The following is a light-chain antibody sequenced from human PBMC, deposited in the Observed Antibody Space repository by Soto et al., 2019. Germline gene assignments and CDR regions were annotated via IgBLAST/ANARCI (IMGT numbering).Light chain of an antibody. J-gene: IGKJ1*01. Sequence: EVVMTQSAATLSVSPGERATLSCRASQSVTNNYLAWYQQKPGQAPRLLIYGASNRATGLPDRFSGSGSGTDFTLTISRLEPEDFAVYYCQQYGGSQGTFGQGTKEDIK. CDR2: GAS. CDR3: QQYGGSQGT. CDR1: QSVTNNY. V-gene: IGKV3-20*01.